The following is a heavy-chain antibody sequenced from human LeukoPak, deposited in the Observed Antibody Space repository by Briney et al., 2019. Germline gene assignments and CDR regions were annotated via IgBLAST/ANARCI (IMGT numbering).Heavy chain of an antibody. J-gene: IGHJ4*02. D-gene: IGHD6-19*01. V-gene: IGHV4-4*02. CDR2: IYHSGST. Sequence: SGTLSLTCAVSGDSITSTNWWTWVRQPPGKGLEWIGEIYHSGSTNYNPSLKSRVTISLDRSRNQFSLRLNSVPAAETAVYYCARGGNSAWYFDYWGQGTLVTVSS. CDR1: GDSITSTNW. CDR3: ARGGNSAWYFDY.